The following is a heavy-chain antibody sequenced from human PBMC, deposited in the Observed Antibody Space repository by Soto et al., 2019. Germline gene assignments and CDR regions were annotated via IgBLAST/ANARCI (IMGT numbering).Heavy chain of an antibody. V-gene: IGHV4-34*01. CDR3: ARGGMGYYYMDV. Sequence: QVQLQQWGAGLLKPSETLSLTCAVYGGSFSGYYWSWIRQPPGKGLEWIGEINHSGSTNYNPSLKSRVTISVDTSKNQFSLKLSSVTAADTAVYYCARGGMGYYYMDVWGKGTTFTVSS. CDR1: GGSFSGYY. D-gene: IGHD1-20*01. J-gene: IGHJ6*03. CDR2: INHSGST.